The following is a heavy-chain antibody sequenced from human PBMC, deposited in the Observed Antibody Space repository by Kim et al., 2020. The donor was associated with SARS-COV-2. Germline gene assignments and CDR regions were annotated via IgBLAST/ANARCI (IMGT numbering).Heavy chain of an antibody. D-gene: IGHD6-13*01. CDR3: ARGLGEQLVRFDY. Sequence: TPALKRRVTRAVDTAKNQCSRKLSSVTAADTAVYYCARGLGEQLVRFDYWGQGTLVTVSS. V-gene: IGHV4-34*01. J-gene: IGHJ4*02.